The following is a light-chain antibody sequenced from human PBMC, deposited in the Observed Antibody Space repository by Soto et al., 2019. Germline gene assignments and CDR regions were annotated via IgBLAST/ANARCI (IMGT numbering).Light chain of an antibody. CDR2: DAS. Sequence: AIHLTQSPSSLSASVGDRVTNTCRASQGISSALAWYQHKPGRPPRVLIYDASSLQSGVPSRFSGSESGTECTLTISSLQPEDSATYYCQQLNSYPFTFGQGTRLEIK. J-gene: IGKJ5*01. CDR3: QQLNSYPFT. V-gene: IGKV1-13*02. CDR1: QGISSA.